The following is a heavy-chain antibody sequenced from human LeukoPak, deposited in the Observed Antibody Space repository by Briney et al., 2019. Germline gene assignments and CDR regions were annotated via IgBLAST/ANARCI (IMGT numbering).Heavy chain of an antibody. CDR1: GGTFSSYA. D-gene: IGHD1-1*01. V-gene: IGHV1-69*04. CDR2: IIPILGIA. Sequence: ASVKVSCKASGGTFSSYAISWVRQAPGQGLEWMGRIIPILGIANYAQKFQSRVTITADKSTSTAYMELSSLRSEDTAVYYCARGGTTGTTSPLRAFDIWGQGTMVTVSS. CDR3: ARGGTTGTTSPLRAFDI. J-gene: IGHJ3*02.